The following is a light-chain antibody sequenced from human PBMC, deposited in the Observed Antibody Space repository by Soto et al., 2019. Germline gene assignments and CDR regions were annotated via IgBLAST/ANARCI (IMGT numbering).Light chain of an antibody. CDR3: QQYNSYSLT. Sequence: DIQMTQSPSTLSTSVGDRVTITCRASQSISSWLAWYQQKPGKAPKPVTYDASSLESGVPSRFSGSGSGTEFTLTISRLQPDDFATYYCQQYNSYSLTFGGGTKVDIK. CDR2: DAS. V-gene: IGKV1-5*01. J-gene: IGKJ4*01. CDR1: QSISSW.